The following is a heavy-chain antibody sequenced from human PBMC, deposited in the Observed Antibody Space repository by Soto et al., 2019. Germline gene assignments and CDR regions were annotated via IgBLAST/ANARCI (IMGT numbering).Heavy chain of an antibody. CDR2: ISSSSSTI. Sequence: EVQLVDSGGALVQPGGPRRLSCPASGFTFNTYGMNWVPKAPGKGLEWLSYISSSSSTIYYADSVKGRFTISRDNAKNSLYLQMNSLRAEDTAKYYCARVMSISWYFDLWGRGTLVTVSS. J-gene: IGHJ2*01. D-gene: IGHD5-12*01. V-gene: IGHV3-48*01. CDR3: ARVMSISWYFDL. CDR1: GFTFNTYG.